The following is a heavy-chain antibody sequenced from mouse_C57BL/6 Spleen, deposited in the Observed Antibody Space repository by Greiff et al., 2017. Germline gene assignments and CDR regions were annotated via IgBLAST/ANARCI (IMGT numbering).Heavy chain of an antibody. J-gene: IGHJ3*01. CDR3: ARDGYDYDGFAY. D-gene: IGHD2-4*01. Sequence: VQLQQSGPGLVKPSQSLSLTCSVTGYSITSGYYWNWIRQFPGNKLEWMGYISYDGSNNYNPSLKNRISITRDTSKNQFFLKLNSVTTEDTATYYCARDGYDYDGFAYWGQGTLVTVSA. V-gene: IGHV3-6*01. CDR2: ISYDGSN. CDR1: GYSITSGYY.